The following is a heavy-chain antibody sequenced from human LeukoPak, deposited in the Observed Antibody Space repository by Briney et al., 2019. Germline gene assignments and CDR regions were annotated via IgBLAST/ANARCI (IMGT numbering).Heavy chain of an antibody. CDR1: GFTFSSYA. CDR2: ISWNSGII. V-gene: IGHV3-9*01. D-gene: IGHD3-10*02. CDR3: AKSVRGVILDY. Sequence: PGGSLRLSCAASGFTFSSYAMSWVRQAPGKGLEWVSSISWNSGIIDYADSVKGRFTISRDNAKNSLYLQMNSLRAEDTALYYCAKSVRGVILDYWGQGTLVTVSS. J-gene: IGHJ4*02.